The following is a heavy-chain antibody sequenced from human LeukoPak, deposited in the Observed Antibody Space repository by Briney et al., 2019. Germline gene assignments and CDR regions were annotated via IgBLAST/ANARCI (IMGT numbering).Heavy chain of an antibody. Sequence: SETLSLTCTVSGGSISSSYWSWVRQPPGRGLEYIGHVYYSGRTDYNPSLKSRVTISVDTSKNQFSLKLSSVTAADTAVYYCARDGSGYCSSTSCPNNWFDPWGQGTLVTVSS. CDR2: VYYSGRT. D-gene: IGHD2-2*01. CDR1: GGSISSSY. V-gene: IGHV4-59*12. J-gene: IGHJ5*02. CDR3: ARDGSGYCSSTSCPNNWFDP.